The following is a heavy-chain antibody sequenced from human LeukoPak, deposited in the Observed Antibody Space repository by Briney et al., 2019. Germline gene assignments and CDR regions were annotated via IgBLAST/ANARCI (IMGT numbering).Heavy chain of an antibody. D-gene: IGHD3-22*01. CDR1: GGSISSYY. CDR2: IYYSGST. Sequence: KPSETLSLTCTVSGGSISSYYWSWIRQPPGKGLEWIGYIYYSGSTNYNPSLKSRVTISVATSKNQFSLKLSSVTAADTAVYYCARVSYQYYYDSSGLQRVYYFDYWGQGTLVTVSS. CDR3: ARVSYQYYYDSSGLQRVYYFDY. V-gene: IGHV4-59*01. J-gene: IGHJ4*02.